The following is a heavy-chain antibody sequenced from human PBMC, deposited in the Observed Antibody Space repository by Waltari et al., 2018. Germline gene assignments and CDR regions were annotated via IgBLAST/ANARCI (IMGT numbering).Heavy chain of an antibody. D-gene: IGHD5-18*01. CDR3: AKDEWIQLWSHAAAAGTSFDY. V-gene: IGHV1-69*08. CDR2: IIPILGIA. CDR1: GGTFSSYT. J-gene: IGHJ4*02. Sequence: QVQLVQSGAEVKKPGSSVKVSCKASGGTFSSYTISWVRQAPGQGLEWMGRIIPILGIANYAQKFQGRVTMTADKSTSTAYMELSSLRSEDTAVYYCAKDEWIQLWSHAAAAGTSFDYWGQGTLVTVSS.